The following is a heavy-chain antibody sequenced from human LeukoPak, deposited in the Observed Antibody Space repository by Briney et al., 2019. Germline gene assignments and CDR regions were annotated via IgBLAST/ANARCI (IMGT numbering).Heavy chain of an antibody. CDR1: GFTFTSSA. V-gene: IGHV1-58*01. CDR2: IVVGSGNT. D-gene: IGHD6-13*01. Sequence: SVKVSCKASGFTFTSSAVQWVRQARGQRLEWIGWIVVGSGNTNYAQKFQERVTITRDMSTSTAYMELSSLRSEDTAVYYCAREGLVLGKSHPYYLDYWGQGTLVTVSS. J-gene: IGHJ4*02. CDR3: AREGLVLGKSHPYYLDY.